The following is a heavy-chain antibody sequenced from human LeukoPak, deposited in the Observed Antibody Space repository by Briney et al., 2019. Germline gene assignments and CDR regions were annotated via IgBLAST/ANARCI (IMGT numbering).Heavy chain of an antibody. Sequence: GASLKVSCKASGYTFTGYYMHWVRQAPGQGLEWMGWINPNSGGTNYAQKFQGRVTMTRDTSISTAYMELSRLRSDDTAVYYCARDRGLRMVRGPMEGPWGQGTLVTVSS. V-gene: IGHV1-2*02. CDR2: INPNSGGT. CDR3: ARDRGLRMVRGPMEGP. J-gene: IGHJ5*02. D-gene: IGHD3-10*01. CDR1: GYTFTGYY.